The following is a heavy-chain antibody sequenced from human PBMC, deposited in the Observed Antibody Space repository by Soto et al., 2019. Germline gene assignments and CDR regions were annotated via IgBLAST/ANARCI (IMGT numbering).Heavy chain of an antibody. J-gene: IGHJ6*02. D-gene: IGHD6-19*01. CDR3: ARSSGWYKGYYYYYGMDV. V-gene: IGHV5-51*01. CDR1: GYSFSSDW. Sequence: GESLKISCKGSGYSFSSDWIGWVLQMPGKGLEWMGIIYPGDSDTRYSPSFQGQVTISADKSISAAYLQWSSLKASDTAMYYCARSSGWYKGYYYYYGMDVWGQGTTVTV. CDR2: IYPGDSDT.